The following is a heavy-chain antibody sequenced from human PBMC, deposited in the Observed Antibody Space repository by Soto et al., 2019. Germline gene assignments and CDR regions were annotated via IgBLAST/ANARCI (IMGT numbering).Heavy chain of an antibody. Sequence: ASVKVSCKASGYTFTSYAMHWVRQAPGQRLEWMGWINAGNGNTKYSQKFQGRVTITRDTSASTAYMELSSLRSEDTAVYYCARILLFVGYCSSTSCQYGMDVWGQGTTVTVSS. CDR1: GYTFTSYA. J-gene: IGHJ6*02. D-gene: IGHD2-2*01. V-gene: IGHV1-3*01. CDR2: INAGNGNT. CDR3: ARILLFVGYCSSTSCQYGMDV.